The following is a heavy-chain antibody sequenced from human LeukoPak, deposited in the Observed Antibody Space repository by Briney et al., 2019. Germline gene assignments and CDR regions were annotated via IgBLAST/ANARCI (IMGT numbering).Heavy chain of an antibody. J-gene: IGHJ6*02. Sequence: PSETLSLTCSVSGDSISSYYWSWIRQPPGKGLEWIGYIYYSGSTNCNPSLKSRVTISVDTSKNQFSLKPSSVTAADTAVYYCARAPSSSSPWDYYGMDVWGQGTTVTVSS. CDR1: GDSISSYY. CDR3: ARAPSSSSPWDYYGMDV. V-gene: IGHV4-59*01. CDR2: IYYSGST. D-gene: IGHD6-13*01.